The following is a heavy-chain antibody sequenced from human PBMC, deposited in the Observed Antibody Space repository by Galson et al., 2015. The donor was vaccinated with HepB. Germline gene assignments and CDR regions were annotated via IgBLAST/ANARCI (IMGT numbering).Heavy chain of an antibody. D-gene: IGHD3-22*01. V-gene: IGHV3-74*01. J-gene: IGHJ4*02. CDR2: INSDGNST. CDR3: ARTFYYDSSGYFVY. Sequence: SLRLSCAVSGFTFSSYWMHWVRQAPGKGLGWVSRINSDGNSTSYADSVKGRFPIARDNAKHTVYLQMDSLRAEDTAVYYCARTFYYDSSGYFVYWGQGALVTVSS. CDR1: GFTFSSYW.